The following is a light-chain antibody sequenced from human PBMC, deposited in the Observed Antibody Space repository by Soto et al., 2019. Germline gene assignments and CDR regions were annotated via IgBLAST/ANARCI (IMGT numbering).Light chain of an antibody. CDR1: TSDVGGYDY. J-gene: IGLJ1*01. CDR3: CSYADNYFSV. CDR2: DVT. Sequence: QSALAQPRSVSGSPGQSVTISCTGTTSDVGGYDYVSWYQHHPGKAPKLIIYDVTQRPSGIPDRFSGSKSGNTASLTISGLQADDEADYHCCSYADNYFSVFGTGTKVTVL. V-gene: IGLV2-11*01.